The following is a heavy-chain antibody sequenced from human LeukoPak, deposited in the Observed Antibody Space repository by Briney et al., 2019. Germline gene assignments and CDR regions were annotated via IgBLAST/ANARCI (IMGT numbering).Heavy chain of an antibody. CDR3: AELGITMIGGV. J-gene: IGHJ6*04. Sequence: GGSLRLSCAASGFTFSSCAVSWVRQAPGKGLEWVSGISASGGTIYYADSVKGRFTISRDNAKNSLYLQMNSLRAEDTAVYYCAELGITMIGGVWGKGTTVTISS. CDR2: ISASGGTI. D-gene: IGHD3-10*02. CDR1: GFTFSSCA. V-gene: IGHV3-23*01.